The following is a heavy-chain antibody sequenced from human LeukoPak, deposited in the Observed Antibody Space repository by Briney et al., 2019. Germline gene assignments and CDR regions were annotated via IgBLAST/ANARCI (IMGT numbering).Heavy chain of an antibody. J-gene: IGHJ5*02. CDR3: AREGAYCSSTSCHIQNWFDP. CDR2: IIPIFGTA. D-gene: IGHD2-2*01. V-gene: IGHV1-69*05. Sequence: SVKVSCKASGGTFSSYAISWVRQAPGQGLEWMGGIIPIFGTANYAQKFQGRVTMTTDTSTTTAYMELRSLRSDDTAVYYCAREGAYCSSTSCHIQNWFDPWGQGTLVTVSS. CDR1: GGTFSSYA.